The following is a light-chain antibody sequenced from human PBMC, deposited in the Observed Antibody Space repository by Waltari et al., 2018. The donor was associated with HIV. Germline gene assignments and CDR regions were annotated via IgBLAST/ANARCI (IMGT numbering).Light chain of an antibody. J-gene: IGLJ3*02. Sequence: QSALTQPRSVSGSPGQSVTITCTGTSSDVGGYNYVPWYQQHPGKAPKLIIYDVTKRPSGVPDRFSGSKSGNTASLTISGLQAEDEADYFCCSYAGGYTLVFGGGTKLTVL. CDR3: CSYAGGYTLV. CDR1: SSDVGGYNY. V-gene: IGLV2-11*01. CDR2: DVT.